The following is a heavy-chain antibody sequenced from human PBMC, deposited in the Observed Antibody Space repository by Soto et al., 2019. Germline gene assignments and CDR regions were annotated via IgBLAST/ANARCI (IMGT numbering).Heavy chain of an antibody. CDR1: GYTFTTYY. V-gene: IGHV1-46*01. D-gene: IGHD2-2*01. Sequence: QVRLVQSGAEVKKPGASVTISCRASGYTFTTYYLHWVRQAPGQGLEWMGIINPNGGSTTYSQHFQGRITMTRDTSANIVYMELSGLRYEDPAVYFCAREPVPSDAGPVRYPADIWGQGTLVTISS. J-gene: IGHJ3*02. CDR2: INPNGGST. CDR3: AREPVPSDAGPVRYPADI.